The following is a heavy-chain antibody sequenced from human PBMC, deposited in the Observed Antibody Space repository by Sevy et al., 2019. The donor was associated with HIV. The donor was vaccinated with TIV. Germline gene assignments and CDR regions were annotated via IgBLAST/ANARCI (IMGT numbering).Heavy chain of an antibody. D-gene: IGHD3-9*01. V-gene: IGHV3-7*01. CDR1: GFDFNKHW. CDR3: ARLPTALQSFNYLLSTYFDS. J-gene: IGHJ4*02. Sequence: GGSLRLSCAASGFDFNKHWMSWVRQAPEKGREWVANIKQDGSETYYVDSLKGRFTISRDNAKNSLSLQINNLRAEDTAVYYCARLPTALQSFNYLLSTYFDSWGQGTLVTVSS. CDR2: IKQDGSET.